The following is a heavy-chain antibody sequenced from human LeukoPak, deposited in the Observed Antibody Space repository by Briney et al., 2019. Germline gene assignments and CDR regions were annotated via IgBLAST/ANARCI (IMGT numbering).Heavy chain of an antibody. J-gene: IGHJ4*02. V-gene: IGHV4-39*01. CDR3: ARYRGAVAGNYFDY. CDR1: GGSISSSSYY. D-gene: IGHD6-19*01. Sequence: PSETLSLTCTVSGGSISSSSYYGGWIRQPPGKGLEWIGGIFYSGSTYYNPSLQSRVTISVDTSKNQFSLKLSSVTATDTAVYYCARYRGAVAGNYFDYWGQGTLVTVSS. CDR2: IFYSGST.